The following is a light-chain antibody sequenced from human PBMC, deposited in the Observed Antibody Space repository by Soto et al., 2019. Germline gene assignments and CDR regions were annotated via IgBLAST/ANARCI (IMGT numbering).Light chain of an antibody. CDR1: SSDVGGYNY. CDR2: EVS. Sequence: QSALTQPASVSGSPGPSITISCTGTSSDVGGYNYVSWYQQHPGKAPKLMIYEVSNRPSGVSNRFSGSKSGTTASLTISGLQAEDEADYYCSSYTSSSTPYVFGTGTKLTVL. CDR3: SSYTSSSTPYV. J-gene: IGLJ1*01. V-gene: IGLV2-14*01.